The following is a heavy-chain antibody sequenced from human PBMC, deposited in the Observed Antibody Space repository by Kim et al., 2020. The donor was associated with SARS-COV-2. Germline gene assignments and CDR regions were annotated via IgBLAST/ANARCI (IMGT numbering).Heavy chain of an antibody. CDR2: ISSSSSYI. V-gene: IGHV3-21*01. CDR3: ARDRLIFMITFGGVMDY. Sequence: GGSLRLSCAASGFTFSSYSMNWVRQAPGKGLEWVSSISSSSSYIYYADSVKGRFTISRDNAKNSLYLQMNSLRAEDTAVYYCARDRLIFMITFGGVMDYWGQGTLVTVSS. D-gene: IGHD3-16*01. CDR1: GFTFSSYS. J-gene: IGHJ4*02.